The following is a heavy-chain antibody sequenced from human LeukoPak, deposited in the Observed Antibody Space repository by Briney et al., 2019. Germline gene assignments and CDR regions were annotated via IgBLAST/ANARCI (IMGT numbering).Heavy chain of an antibody. CDR3: ARTPWELRAFDI. V-gene: IGHV4-61*08. D-gene: IGHD1-26*01. CDR2: IYYSGST. CDR1: GGSISSGDYY. J-gene: IGHJ3*02. Sequence: SETLSLTCTVSGGSISSGDYYWSWIRQPPGKGLEWIGYIYYSGSTNYNPSLKSRVTISVDTSKNQFSLKLSSVTAADTAVYYCARTPWELRAFDIWGQGTMVTVSS.